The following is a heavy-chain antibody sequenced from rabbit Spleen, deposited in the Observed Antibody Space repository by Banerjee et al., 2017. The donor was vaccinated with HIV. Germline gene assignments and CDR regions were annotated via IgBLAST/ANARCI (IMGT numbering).Heavy chain of an antibody. D-gene: IGHD1-1*01. Sequence: QEQLEESGGDLVKPGASLTLTCTASGFSFSSNYYMCWVRQAPGKGLEWIACIELGSSGFTYFASWAKGRFTISKTSSTTVTLHMTSLTAADTATYFCARDTSSSFSSYGMDLWGPGTLVTVS. V-gene: IGHV1S45*01. CDR1: GFSFSSNYY. CDR2: IELGSSGFT. J-gene: IGHJ6*01. CDR3: ARDTSSSFSSYGMDL.